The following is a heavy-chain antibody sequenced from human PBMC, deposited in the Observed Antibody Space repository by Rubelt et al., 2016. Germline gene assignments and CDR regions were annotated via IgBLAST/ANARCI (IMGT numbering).Heavy chain of an antibody. V-gene: IGHV3-23*04. CDR1: GFTFISHG. CDR3: AIDLGWLQFSDI. Sequence: EQLVESGGRVVQPGGSLRLSCGASGFTFISHGIHWVRQAPGRGLEWVSLISGSGDITHYADSVKGRFTIPRDNSKNTLYLQRKSLRAEDTALYYGAIDLGWLQFSDIWGRGTMVTVSS. J-gene: IGHJ3*02. CDR2: ISGSGDIT. D-gene: IGHD5-24*01.